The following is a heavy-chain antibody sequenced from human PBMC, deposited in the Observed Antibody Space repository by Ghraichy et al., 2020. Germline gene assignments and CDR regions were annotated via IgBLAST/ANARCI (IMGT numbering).Heavy chain of an antibody. CDR2: IKSDGSDR. J-gene: IGHJ4*02. D-gene: IGHD4-17*01. CDR3: ARDPYGDYKYGGTDY. V-gene: IGHV3-7*01. CDR1: GFNFARHW. Sequence: GESLNISCAASGFNFARHWMSCVRQVPGKGLEWVASIKSDGSDRYYVDSVKGRFTISRDNAENSVSLELTSLRAEDTAVYYCARDPYGDYKYGGTDYWGRGTLVSVSS.